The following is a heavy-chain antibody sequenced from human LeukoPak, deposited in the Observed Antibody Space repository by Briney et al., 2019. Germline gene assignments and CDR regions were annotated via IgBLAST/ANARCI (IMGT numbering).Heavy chain of an antibody. CDR1: GGSIITYY. J-gene: IGHJ5*02. CDR3: ARGYGSGSNWFDP. V-gene: IGHV4-4*07. CDR2: IYSSGST. Sequence: SEPLSLPCTFSGGSIITYYWSWIWQPAGNALEWIGHIYSSGSTNYNPSLKRRVTMSVDTSKNQLSLKLNSVTAADTAVYYCARGYGSGSNWFDPWGQGTLVIVSS. D-gene: IGHD3-10*01.